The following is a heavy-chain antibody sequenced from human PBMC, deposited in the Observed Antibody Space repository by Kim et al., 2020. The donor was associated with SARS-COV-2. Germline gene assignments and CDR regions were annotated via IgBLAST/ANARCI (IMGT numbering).Heavy chain of an antibody. V-gene: IGHV3-30*04. CDR3: AALARSSGY. J-gene: IGHJ4*02. Sequence: GGSLRLSCAASGFTFSNYPMHWVRQAPGQGLEWVAVISYDGNSEYYADSVKGRFTISRDNSKNTLDLQMTSLGDEDTAVYYCAALARSSGYWGQGSLVTVSS. D-gene: IGHD6-25*01. CDR1: GFTFSNYP. CDR2: ISYDGNSE.